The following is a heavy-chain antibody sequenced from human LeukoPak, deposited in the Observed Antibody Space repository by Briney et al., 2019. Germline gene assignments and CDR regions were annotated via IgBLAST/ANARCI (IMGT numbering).Heavy chain of an antibody. J-gene: IGHJ4*02. Sequence: PGGSLRLSCAASGFTFSSYWMHWVRQAPGKGLVWVSRINSDGSSTSYADSVKGRFTISRDNAKNTLYLQMNSLRAEDTAVYYCATSGYGEDFDYWGQGTLVTVSS. D-gene: IGHD5-12*01. CDR3: ATSGYGEDFDY. V-gene: IGHV3-74*01. CDR2: INSDGSST. CDR1: GFTFSSYW.